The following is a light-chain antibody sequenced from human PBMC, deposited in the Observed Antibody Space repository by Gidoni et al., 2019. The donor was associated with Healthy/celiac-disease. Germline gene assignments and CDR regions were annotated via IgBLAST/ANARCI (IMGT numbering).Light chain of an antibody. CDR2: WAS. J-gene: IGKJ2*01. Sequence: SLGERATINCKSSQSVLYSSNNKNYLAWYQQKPGQPPKLLIYWASTRESGVPDRFSGSGSGTDFTLTISSLQAEDVAVYYCQQYYSTPHTFGQXTKLEIK. CDR3: QQYYSTPHT. CDR1: QSVLYSSNNKNY. V-gene: IGKV4-1*01.